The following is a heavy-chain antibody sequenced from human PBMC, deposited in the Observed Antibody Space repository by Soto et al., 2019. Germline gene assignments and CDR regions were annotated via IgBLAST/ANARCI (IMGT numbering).Heavy chain of an antibody. CDR1: GFTFSSYG. Sequence: QVQLVESGGGVVQPGRSLRLSCAASGFTFSSYGMHWVRQAPGKGLEWVAVISYDGSNKYYADSVKGRFTISRDNSKNTLYLQMNSLRAEDTAVYYCAKDAVAWVGATNVDYWGQGTLVTVSS. CDR2: ISYDGSNK. V-gene: IGHV3-30*18. J-gene: IGHJ4*02. D-gene: IGHD1-26*01. CDR3: AKDAVAWVGATNVDY.